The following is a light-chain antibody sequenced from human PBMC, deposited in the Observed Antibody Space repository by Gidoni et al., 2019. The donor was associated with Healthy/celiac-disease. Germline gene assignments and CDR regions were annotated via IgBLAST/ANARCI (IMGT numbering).Light chain of an antibody. J-gene: IGKJ4*01. V-gene: IGKV4-1*01. CDR1: QSVLYSSNNKNY. CDR2: WAS. CDR3: QQHYTTPLT. Sequence: DIVMTQSPDSLAGSLGERATINCKSSQSVLYSSNNKNYLAWYQQKPGQPPKLLIYWASIRESGVPDRFSGSGSGTDFTLTISSLQAEDVALYYCQQHYTTPLTFGGGTKVEIK.